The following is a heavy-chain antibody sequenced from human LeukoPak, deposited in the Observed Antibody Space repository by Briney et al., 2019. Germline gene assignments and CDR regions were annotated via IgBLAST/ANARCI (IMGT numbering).Heavy chain of an antibody. CDR2: IYYSGST. Sequence: PSETLSLTCTVSGGSIISYYWTWIRQPPGKGLEWIGYIYYSGSTNYNPSLKTRVTISVDTSKNQFSLKLSSVTAADTAVYYCARHAATGTTSALRFDPWGQGTLVPVSS. CDR3: ARHAATGTTSALRFDP. J-gene: IGHJ5*02. D-gene: IGHD4-17*01. CDR1: GGSIISYY. V-gene: IGHV4-59*08.